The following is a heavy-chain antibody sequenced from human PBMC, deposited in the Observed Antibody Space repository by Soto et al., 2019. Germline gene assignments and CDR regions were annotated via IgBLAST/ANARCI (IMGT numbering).Heavy chain of an antibody. D-gene: IGHD2-2*01. CDR1: DRSLSSYS. CDR2: ISYSGST. J-gene: IGHJ5*02. Sequence: PSETLSLTCIDSDRSLSSYSWSCIRQPPGKGLDWIGYISYSGSTDYNPSLKSRVTMSVDTSKSQFSLRLSSVTAADTAVYYCARGHKYYCSSASCYFFDPWGQGTLVTVSS. CDR3: ARGHKYYCSSASCYFFDP. V-gene: IGHV4-59*01.